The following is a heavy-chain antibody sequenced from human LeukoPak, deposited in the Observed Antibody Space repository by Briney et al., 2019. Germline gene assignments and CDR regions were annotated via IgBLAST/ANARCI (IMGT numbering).Heavy chain of an antibody. CDR2: ISGGSDTT. Sequence: GGSLRLSCAASGFTFSSYEVNWVRQAPGKGLEWVSGISGGSDTTHYAASVKGRFTISRDNSKNTLYLQMNSLRAEDTAVYYCARWDGYGDYWGQGTLVTVSS. V-gene: IGHV3-23*01. D-gene: IGHD5-24*01. CDR1: GFTFSSYE. CDR3: ARWDGYGDY. J-gene: IGHJ4*02.